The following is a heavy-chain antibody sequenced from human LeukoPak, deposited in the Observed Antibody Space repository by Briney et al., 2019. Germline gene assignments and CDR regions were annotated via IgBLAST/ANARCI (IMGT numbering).Heavy chain of an antibody. J-gene: IGHJ4*02. Sequence: GGSLRLSCAASGFTVSSNYMSWVRQAPGKGLEWVSVIYSGGSTYYADSVKGRFTISRDNSKDTLYLQMNSLRAEDTAVYYCAQMATIGRSIFNWGQGTLVTVSS. V-gene: IGHV3-53*01. CDR2: IYSGGST. CDR3: AQMATIGRSIFN. CDR1: GFTVSSNY. D-gene: IGHD5-24*01.